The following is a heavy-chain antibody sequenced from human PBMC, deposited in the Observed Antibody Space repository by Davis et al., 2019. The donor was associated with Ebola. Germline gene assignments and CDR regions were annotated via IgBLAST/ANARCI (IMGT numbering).Heavy chain of an antibody. CDR1: GFTFSSYW. D-gene: IGHD1-26*01. CDR3: ATLPGYY. V-gene: IGHV3-7*01. J-gene: IGHJ4*02. Sequence: GESLKISCAASGFTFSSYWMSWVRQAPGKGLEWVANIKQDGSEKYYVDSVKGRFTISRDNDKNSLSLQMNGLRAEDTAVYYCATLPGYYWGQGTLVTVSS. CDR2: IKQDGSEK.